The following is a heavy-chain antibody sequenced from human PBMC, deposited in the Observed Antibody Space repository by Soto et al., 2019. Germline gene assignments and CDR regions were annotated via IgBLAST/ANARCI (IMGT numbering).Heavy chain of an antibody. J-gene: IGHJ5*02. CDR2: ISYSGST. CDR3: ARRDRSGYSYWLDT. CDR1: GGSISDGCY. Sequence: SEILSLTCTVSGGSISDGCYWSWIRQHPGKGLEWIGSISYSGSTSYNPSLKSRLTISVDRSKSQFSLNLSSVTAADTAVYYCARRDRSGYSYWLDTWGQGTLVTVSS. D-gene: IGHD3-22*01. V-gene: IGHV4-31*03.